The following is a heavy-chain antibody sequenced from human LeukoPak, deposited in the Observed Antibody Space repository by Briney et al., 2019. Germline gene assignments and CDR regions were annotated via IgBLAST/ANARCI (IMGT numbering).Heavy chain of an antibody. CDR1: GYTFTSYD. D-gene: IGHD6-19*01. J-gene: IGHJ4*02. V-gene: IGHV1-8*01. CDR3: ARAGKIRANRIAVFDY. CDR2: MNPNSGNT. Sequence: ASVKVSCKASGYTFTSYDINWVRQATGQGLEWMGWMNPNSGNTGYAQKFQGRVTITRNTSISTAYMELSSLRSEDTAVYYCARAGKIRANRIAVFDYWGQGTLVTVSS.